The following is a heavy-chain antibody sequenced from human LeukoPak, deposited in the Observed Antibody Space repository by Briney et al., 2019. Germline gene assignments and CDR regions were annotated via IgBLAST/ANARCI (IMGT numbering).Heavy chain of an antibody. J-gene: IGHJ4*02. V-gene: IGHV4-59*01. CDR1: GGSISSFY. CDR2: IYCSGNT. CDR3: ARGYSGSYGRFDY. D-gene: IGHD1-26*01. Sequence: SETLSLTCTVSGGSISSFYWSWIRQPPGMGLEWIGHIYCSGNTNYNPSLKNRVTISVDTSKNQFSLKLSSVTAADTAVYYCARGYSGSYGRFDYWGQGTLATVSS.